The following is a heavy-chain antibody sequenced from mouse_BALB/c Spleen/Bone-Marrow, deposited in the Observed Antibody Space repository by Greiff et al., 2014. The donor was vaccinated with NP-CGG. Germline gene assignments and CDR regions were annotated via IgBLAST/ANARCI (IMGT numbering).Heavy chain of an antibody. V-gene: IGHV2-9*02. J-gene: IGHJ4*01. CDR3: ASTGAGAMDY. D-gene: IGHD4-1*02. Sequence: VQLVESGPGLVAPSQSLSITCTVSGFSLTNYGIHWVRQPPGKGLEWLGVIWAGGSTNYNSALMSRLSITKDNSKSQVFLKMNSLQKDDTAMYYCASTGAGAMDYWGQGTSVTVSS. CDR1: GFSLTNYG. CDR2: IWAGGST.